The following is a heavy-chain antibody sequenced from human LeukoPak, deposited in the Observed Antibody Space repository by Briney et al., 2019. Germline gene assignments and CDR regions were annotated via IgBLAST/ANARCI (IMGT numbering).Heavy chain of an antibody. CDR3: ARENYCSSTSCPIDY. CDR2: INPNSGGT. D-gene: IGHD2-2*01. V-gene: IGHV1-2*02. Sequence: ASVKVSCKASGYTFTGYYMHWVRQAPGQGLEWMGWINPNSGGTNYAQKFQGRVTMTRDTSISTAYMEPSRLRSDDTAVYYCARENYCSSTSCPIDYWGQGTLVTVSS. J-gene: IGHJ4*02. CDR1: GYTFTGYY.